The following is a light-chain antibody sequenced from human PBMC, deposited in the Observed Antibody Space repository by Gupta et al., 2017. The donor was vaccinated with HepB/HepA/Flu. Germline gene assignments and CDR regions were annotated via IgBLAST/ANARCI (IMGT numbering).Light chain of an antibody. CDR2: DVN. V-gene: IGLV2-11*01. Sequence: QSALTQPRSVSGSPGQSVTISCTGTNSDVGYYNYVSWYQQHPGKAPKLMLYDVNKRPSGVPDRFSGAKSGNTASLTISGLQAEDEADYYCSSYAGSYTFLVFGGGTKLTVL. CDR1: NSDVGYYNY. CDR3: SSYAGSYTFLV. J-gene: IGLJ2*01.